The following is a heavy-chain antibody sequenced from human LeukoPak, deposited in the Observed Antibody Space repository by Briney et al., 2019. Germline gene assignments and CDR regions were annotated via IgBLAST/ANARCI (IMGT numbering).Heavy chain of an antibody. V-gene: IGHV5-51*01. CDR2: IYPGDSVT. D-gene: IGHD6-19*01. CDR3: ARQTSGFSY. Sequence: GESLKISCRVSGYSFTSYWIGWVRQMPGTGLEWMGIIYPGDSVTRYSPSFQGQVTISADKSITTAYLQWSSLKASDTAMYYCARQTSGFSYWGQGTLVTVSS. CDR1: GYSFTSYW. J-gene: IGHJ4*02.